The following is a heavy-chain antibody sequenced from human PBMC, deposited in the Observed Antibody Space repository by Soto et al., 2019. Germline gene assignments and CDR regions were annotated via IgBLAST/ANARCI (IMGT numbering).Heavy chain of an antibody. Sequence: GESLKISCKGSGYSFTSYWISWVRQMPGKGLEWMGRIDPSDSYTNYSPSFQGHVTISADKSISTAYLQWSSLKASDTAMYYCARLYCSGGSCYSEADYGMDVWGQGTTVTVSS. D-gene: IGHD2-15*01. J-gene: IGHJ6*02. CDR3: ARLYCSGGSCYSEADYGMDV. CDR1: GYSFTSYW. V-gene: IGHV5-10-1*01. CDR2: IDPSDSYT.